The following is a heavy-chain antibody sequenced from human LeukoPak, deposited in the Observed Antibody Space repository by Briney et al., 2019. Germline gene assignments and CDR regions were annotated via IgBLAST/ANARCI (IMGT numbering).Heavy chain of an antibody. D-gene: IGHD2/OR15-2a*01. J-gene: IGHJ1*01. CDR3: AYSTDYQQQ. CDR1: GGSFSDYY. CDR2: INHSGST. Sequence: SETLSLTCAVYGGSFSDYYWSWFRQPPGKGLEWNGEINHSGSTNYNPSLKSRVTISIDTSKNQLSLKLISVTAADTAVFYCAYSTDYQQQWGQGTLVTVSS. V-gene: IGHV4-34*01.